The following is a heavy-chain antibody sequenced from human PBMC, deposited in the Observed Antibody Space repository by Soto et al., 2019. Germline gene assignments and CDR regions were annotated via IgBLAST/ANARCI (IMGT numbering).Heavy chain of an antibody. Sequence: SETLSLTCAVSGGSFTSNNWWTWVRQPPGQGLEWIGYIYYSGSTNYNPSLKSRVTISVDTSKNQFSLKLSSVTAADTAVYYCARGLTLLGFDYWGQGTLVTVSS. D-gene: IGHD3-16*02. CDR3: ARGLTLLGFDY. CDR1: GGSFTSNNW. CDR2: IYYSGST. J-gene: IGHJ4*02. V-gene: IGHV4-4*02.